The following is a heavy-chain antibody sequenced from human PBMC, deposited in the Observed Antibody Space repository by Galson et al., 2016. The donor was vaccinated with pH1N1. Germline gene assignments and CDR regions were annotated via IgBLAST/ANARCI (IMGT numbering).Heavy chain of an antibody. D-gene: IGHD3-22*01. Sequence: SETLSLTCAVSGYSIRNGYFWGWIRQPPGQGLEWIGIIYHSGTTYYNPSLESRVTISVDKSKNQFSLKVKSVTAADTAVYYCARHPRYYDSSGYYFDYWGQGSLVTVSS. CDR2: IYHSGTT. V-gene: IGHV4-38-2*01. CDR3: ARHPRYYDSSGYYFDY. J-gene: IGHJ4*02. CDR1: GYSIRNGYF.